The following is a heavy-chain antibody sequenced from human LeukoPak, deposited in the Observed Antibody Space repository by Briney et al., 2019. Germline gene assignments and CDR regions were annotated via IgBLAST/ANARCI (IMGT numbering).Heavy chain of an antibody. V-gene: IGHV4-59*01. D-gene: IGHD2-2*01. CDR3: ARGTTYYYYYMDV. CDR2: IYYSGST. CDR1: GGSISGYY. Sequence: ETLSLTCTVSGGSISGYYWSWIRQPPGKGLEWIGYIYYSGSTNYNPSLKSRVTISVDTSKNQFSLKLSSVTAADTAVYYCARGTTYYYYYMDVWGKGTTVTISS. J-gene: IGHJ6*03.